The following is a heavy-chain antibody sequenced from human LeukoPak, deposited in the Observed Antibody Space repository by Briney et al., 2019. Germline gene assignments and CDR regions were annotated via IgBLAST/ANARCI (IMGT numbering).Heavy chain of an antibody. CDR3: AGDPTSYYYDSSWDY. Sequence: PGGSLRLSCAASGFTISSYDMSWVRQAPGKGLEWVSSITDNGVSTYYADSVKGRFTISRDNAKNSLYPQMNSLRAEDTAVYYCAGDPTSYYYDSSWDYWGQGTLVTVSS. CDR2: ITDNGVST. V-gene: IGHV3-23*01. D-gene: IGHD3-22*01. CDR1: GFTISSYD. J-gene: IGHJ4*02.